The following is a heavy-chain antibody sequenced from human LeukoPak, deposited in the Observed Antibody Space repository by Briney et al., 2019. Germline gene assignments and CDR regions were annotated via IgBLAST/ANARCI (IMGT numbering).Heavy chain of an antibody. D-gene: IGHD6-19*01. V-gene: IGHV3-48*03. CDR2: IGSGGTTT. Sequence: GGSLRLSCAVSGFPFSFYEMNWVRQAPGKGLEWAANIGSGGTTTYYADSVKGRFSISRDNAKNSLYLRMNSLRVEDTAVYYCALLAVASDFDYWGQGALVTVSS. CDR3: ALLAVASDFDY. J-gene: IGHJ4*02. CDR1: GFPFSFYE.